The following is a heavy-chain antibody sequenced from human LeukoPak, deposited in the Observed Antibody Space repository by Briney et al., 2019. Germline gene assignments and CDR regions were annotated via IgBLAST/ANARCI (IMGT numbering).Heavy chain of an antibody. J-gene: IGHJ6*02. D-gene: IGHD3-16*02. CDR3: ARDYPEHYYGMDV. Sequence: ASVKVSCKASGYTFTAYYIHWVRQAPGQGLEWMGWINPISGGTNSAQKFQGWVTMTRDTSISTAYMELSRLRSDDTAVYYCARDYPEHYYGMDVWGQGTTVTVSS. V-gene: IGHV1-2*04. CDR2: INPISGGT. CDR1: GYTFTAYY.